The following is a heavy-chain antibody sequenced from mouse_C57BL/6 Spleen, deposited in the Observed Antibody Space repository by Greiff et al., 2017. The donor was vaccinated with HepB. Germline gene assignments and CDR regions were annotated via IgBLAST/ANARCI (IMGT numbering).Heavy chain of an antibody. D-gene: IGHD1-1*01. CDR3: ARERFPDYYGSSYLFDY. V-gene: IGHV5-17*01. Sequence: EVKLVESGGGLVKPGVSLKLSCAASGFTFSDYGMHWVRQAPEKGLEWVAYISSGSSTIYYADTVKGRFTISRDNAKNTLFLQMTSLRSEDTAMYYCARERFPDYYGSSYLFDYWGQGTTLTVSS. CDR2: ISSGSSTI. J-gene: IGHJ2*01. CDR1: GFTFSDYG.